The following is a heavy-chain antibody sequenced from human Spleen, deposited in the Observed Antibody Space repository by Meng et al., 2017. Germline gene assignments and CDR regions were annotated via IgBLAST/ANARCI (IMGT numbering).Heavy chain of an antibody. Sequence: GGSLRLSCAASGFTFSSYWMSWVRQAPGKGLEWVANIKQDGSEKYYVDSVKGRFTISRDDSKNTLYLQMNSLKTEDTAVYYCTTGVTTVLDYWGQGTLVTVSS. J-gene: IGHJ4*02. CDR2: IKQDGSEK. D-gene: IGHD4-17*01. V-gene: IGHV3-7*03. CDR3: TTGVTTVLDY. CDR1: GFTFSSYW.